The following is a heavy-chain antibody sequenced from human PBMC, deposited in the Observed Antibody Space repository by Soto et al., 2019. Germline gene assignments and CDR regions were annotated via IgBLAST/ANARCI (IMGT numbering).Heavy chain of an antibody. CDR2: TNQDGSQK. Sequence: EEDLVESGGGLVQPGGSLRLTCAVSGFGFRRDWMNWVRQAPGKGLELVAHTNQDGSQKYYVDSVKGRFTIFRDNAKNSLYLQMHSLRAEDTAVYYCSGGVGDAIWGQGTLVTVSS. CDR1: GFGFRRDW. V-gene: IGHV3-7*04. D-gene: IGHD1-26*01. J-gene: IGHJ4*02. CDR3: SGGVGDAI.